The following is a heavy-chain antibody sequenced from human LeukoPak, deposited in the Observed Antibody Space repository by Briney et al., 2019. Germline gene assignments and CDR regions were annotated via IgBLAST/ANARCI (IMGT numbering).Heavy chain of an antibody. CDR3: ARVVGLLREREIVLWFGELGAFDI. V-gene: IGHV1-18*01. CDR2: RSIYNGNT. D-gene: IGHD3-10*01. J-gene: IGHJ3*02. Sequence: ASVKVSCKASGYDFINYGISWVRQAPGQGLEWMGWRSIYNGNTDYKLQGRVTMTTDTSTSTAYMELRSLRSDDTAVYYCARVVGLLREREIVLWFGELGAFDIWGQGTMVTVSS. CDR1: GYDFINYG.